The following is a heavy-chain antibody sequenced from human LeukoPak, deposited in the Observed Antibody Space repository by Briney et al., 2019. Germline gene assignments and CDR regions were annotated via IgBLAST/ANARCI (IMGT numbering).Heavy chain of an antibody. J-gene: IGHJ4*02. CDR1: GYSISSGGYY. D-gene: IGHD3-22*01. CDR3: ARAGITMIVDY. Sequence: SETLSLTCTVSGYSISSGGYYWSWIRQPPGKGLEWIGYIYHGGSTYYNPSLKSRVTISVDRSKNQFSLKLSSVTAADTAVYYCARAGITMIVDYWGQGTLVTVSS. V-gene: IGHV4-30-2*01. CDR2: IYHGGST.